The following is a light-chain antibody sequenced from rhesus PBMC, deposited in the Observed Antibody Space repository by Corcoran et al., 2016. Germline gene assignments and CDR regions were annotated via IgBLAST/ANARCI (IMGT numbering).Light chain of an antibody. Sequence: DIQMTQSPSSLSASVGDKVTITCRASQGISSWLAWSQQQPGKAPKLLIYAASSLQSGVPARFSGSGSGTDDTITISSLQPEDFATYYCQQGYNTPFTFGPGTKLDIK. J-gene: IGKJ3*01. CDR2: AAS. CDR1: QGISSW. V-gene: IGKV1-18*01. CDR3: QQGYNTPFT.